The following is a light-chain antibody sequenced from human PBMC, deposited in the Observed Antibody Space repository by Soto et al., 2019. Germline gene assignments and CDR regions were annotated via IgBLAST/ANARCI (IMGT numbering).Light chain of an antibody. CDR1: QSVSSNY. CDR2: GAS. Sequence: ELVLTQSPGTLSLSPGERATLSCRASQSVSSNYLAWYQQKPGQAPRLLMYGASKRATGIPDRFSGSGSVTDFTLTISRLEPEDFAVYYCQQYYSSSYTFGQGTKLEIK. J-gene: IGKJ2*01. V-gene: IGKV3-20*01. CDR3: QQYYSSSYT.